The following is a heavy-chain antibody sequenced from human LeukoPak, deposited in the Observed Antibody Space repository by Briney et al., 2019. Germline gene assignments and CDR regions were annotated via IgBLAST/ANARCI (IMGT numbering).Heavy chain of an antibody. CDR1: GGSISSGSYY. Sequence: SQTLSLTCTVSGGSISSGSYYWSWIRQPAGKGLEWIVRVSTSWRTNYNPSLKSRLTMSADTSKKQFSLILNSVTGADTAVYYCAVGRPRNTNRLDDGYDFWGQGTMVTVSS. D-gene: IGHD1-1*01. V-gene: IGHV4-61*02. J-gene: IGHJ3*01. CDR2: VSTSWRT. CDR3: AVGRPRNTNRLDDGYDF.